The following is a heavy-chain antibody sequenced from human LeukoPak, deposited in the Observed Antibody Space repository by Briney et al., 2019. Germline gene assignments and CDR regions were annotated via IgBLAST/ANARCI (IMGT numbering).Heavy chain of an antibody. J-gene: IGHJ4*02. CDR1: GFTFSSNW. CDR2: INWNGGST. CDR3: ARDFSGSYYAFDY. V-gene: IGHV3-20*04. Sequence: PGGSLRLSCAASGFTFSSNWMHWVRQAPGKGLEWVSGINWNGGSTGYADSVKGRFTISRDNAKNSLYLQMNSLRAEDTALYYCARDFSGSYYAFDYWGQGTLVTVSS. D-gene: IGHD1-26*01.